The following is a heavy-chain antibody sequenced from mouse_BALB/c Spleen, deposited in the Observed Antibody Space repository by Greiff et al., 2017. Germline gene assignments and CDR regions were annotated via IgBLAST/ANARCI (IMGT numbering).Heavy chain of an antibody. V-gene: IGHV2-9*02. Sequence: QVQLKESGPGLVAPSQSLSITCTVSGFSLTSYGVHWVRQPPGKGLEWLGVIWAGGSTNYNSALMSRLSISKDNSKSQVFLKMNSLQTDDTAMYYCARSPYRYDGVYFDVWGAGTTVTVSS. CDR3: ARSPYRYDGVYFDV. J-gene: IGHJ1*01. CDR1: GFSLTSYG. D-gene: IGHD2-14*01. CDR2: IWAGGST.